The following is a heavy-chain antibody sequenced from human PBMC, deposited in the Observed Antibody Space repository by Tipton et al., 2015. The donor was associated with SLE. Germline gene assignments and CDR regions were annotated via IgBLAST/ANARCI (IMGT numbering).Heavy chain of an antibody. V-gene: IGHV4-61*05. D-gene: IGHD7-27*01. CDR1: GGSISSSSYY. Sequence: TLSLTCTVSGGSISSSSYYWGWIRQPPGKGLEWIGYIYYSGSTNYNPSLKSRVTISVDTSKNQFSLKLSSVTAADTAVYYCATRFLTGDLGDAFDIWGQGTMVTVPS. J-gene: IGHJ3*02. CDR3: ATRFLTGDLGDAFDI. CDR2: IYYSGST.